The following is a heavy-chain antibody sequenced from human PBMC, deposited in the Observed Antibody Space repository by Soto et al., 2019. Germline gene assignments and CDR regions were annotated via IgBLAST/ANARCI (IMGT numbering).Heavy chain of an antibody. Sequence: QVQLVQSGAEVKMPGSSVKVSCRASGDTFSSYTVNWLRQAPGRGLEWMGRIIPVLTTTDYAQKFRGRVMFTVELASVTVYLELRSMRSHDTSVYYCARRRYCGYGFYQIHYYGMDVWGQGTSVT. CDR3: ARRRYCGYGFYQIHYYGMDV. V-gene: IGHV1-69*08. CDR1: GDTFSSYT. CDR2: IIPVLTTT. D-gene: IGHD2-21*01. J-gene: IGHJ6*02.